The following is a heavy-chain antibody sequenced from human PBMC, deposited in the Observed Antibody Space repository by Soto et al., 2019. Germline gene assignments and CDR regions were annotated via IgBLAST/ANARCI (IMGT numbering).Heavy chain of an antibody. Sequence: QVHLVQSGAEVKKPGASVKVSCKASGYTFTSYGITWVRQAPGQGLVWMGWISAHNGNTDYAQKLEGRVIVTRDTSTSTAYMELRSVRSDDTAVYYCARGRYGDYWGQGALVTVSS. CDR2: ISAHNGNT. D-gene: IGHD1-1*01. J-gene: IGHJ4*02. CDR1: GYTFTSYG. V-gene: IGHV1-18*01. CDR3: ARGRYGDY.